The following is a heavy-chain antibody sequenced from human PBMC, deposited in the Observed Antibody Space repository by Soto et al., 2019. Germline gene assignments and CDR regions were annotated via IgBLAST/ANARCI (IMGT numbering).Heavy chain of an antibody. V-gene: IGHV1-2*04. CDR1: GYTFTGYY. D-gene: IGHD3-10*01. Sequence: ASVKVSCKASGYTFTGYYMHWVRQAPGQGLEWMGWINPNSGGTNYAQKFQGWVTMTRDTSISTAYMELSRLRSDDTAVYYCARGALWFGELSIAFDIWGQGTMVTVS. CDR2: INPNSGGT. J-gene: IGHJ3*02. CDR3: ARGALWFGELSIAFDI.